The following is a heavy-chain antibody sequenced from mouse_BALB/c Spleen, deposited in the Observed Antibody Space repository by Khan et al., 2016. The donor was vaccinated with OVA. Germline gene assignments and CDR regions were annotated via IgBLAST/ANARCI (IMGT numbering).Heavy chain of an antibody. V-gene: IGHV5-6*01. D-gene: IGHD4-1*01. CDR3: SIHLTGYFAY. CDR2: INSDGYYT. CDR1: GFTFSTYC. J-gene: IGHJ3*01. Sequence: EVKLLESGGDLVKPGGSLRLSCAASGFTFSTYCMSWVRQFPDKRLEWVATINSDGYYTYYPHTVKGRFTISRNKAENTLYLQMSSLTSEDTAIXYCSIHLTGYFAYWGQGTLVTVSA.